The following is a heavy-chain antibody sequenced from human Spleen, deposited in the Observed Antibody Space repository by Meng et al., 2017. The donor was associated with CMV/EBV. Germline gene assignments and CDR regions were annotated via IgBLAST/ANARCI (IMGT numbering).Heavy chain of an antibody. CDR2: ISRDGRST. V-gene: IGHV3-11*01. Sequence: GGSLRLSCQASGFEFSDYNMIWVRQAPGMGLECVSHISRDGRSTYYTDSVTGRFTISRDDATNSLHLQMTSLRAEDTAVYYCARGPGGRRTEDYFDYWGQGTRVTVSS. CDR3: ARGPGGRRTEDYFDY. D-gene: IGHD3-16*01. J-gene: IGHJ4*02. CDR1: GFEFSDYN.